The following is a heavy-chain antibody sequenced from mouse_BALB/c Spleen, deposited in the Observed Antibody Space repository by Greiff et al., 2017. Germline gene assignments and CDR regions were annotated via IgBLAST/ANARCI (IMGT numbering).Heavy chain of an antibody. CDR3: TIYSDYDYGGYYAMDY. CDR2: INPSNGGT. V-gene: IGHV1S16*01. Sequence: QVQLQQPGAELVKPGASVKLSCTASGYTFTSYWMPWVKLRPGQGFEWIGEINPSNGGTNYNEKFKRKATLTVDKSSSTAYMQLSSLTSEDSAVYYCTIYSDYDYGGYYAMDYWGQGTSVTVSS. D-gene: IGHD2-4*01. CDR1: GYTFTSYW. J-gene: IGHJ4*01.